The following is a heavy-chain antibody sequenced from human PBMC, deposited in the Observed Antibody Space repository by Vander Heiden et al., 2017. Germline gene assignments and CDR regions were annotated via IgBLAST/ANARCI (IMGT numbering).Heavy chain of an antibody. CDR1: GFTFSSYG. CDR2: IWYDGSNK. Sequence: VQLVESGGGVVQPGRSLRLSCAASGFTFSSYGMHWVRQAPGKGLEWVAVIWYDGSNKYYADSVKGRFTISRDNSTNTLYLQMNSLRAEDTAVYYCARDQGSVFPLNYWGQGTLVTVSS. D-gene: IGHD1-20*01. J-gene: IGHJ4*02. V-gene: IGHV3-33*01. CDR3: ARDQGSVFPLNY.